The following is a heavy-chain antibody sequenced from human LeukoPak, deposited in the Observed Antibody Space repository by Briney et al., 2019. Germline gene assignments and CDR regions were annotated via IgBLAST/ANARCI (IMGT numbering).Heavy chain of an antibody. J-gene: IGHJ5*02. CDR3: ARVSDADNWFDP. Sequence: SQTLSLTCAVSGGSISSGGYSWSWIRQPPGKGLEWIGYIYHSGSTYYNPSLKSRVTISVDRSKNQFSLKLSSVTAADTAVYYCARVSDADNWFDPWGQGTLVTVSS. CDR2: IYHSGST. CDR1: GGSISSGGYS. D-gene: IGHD3-3*02. V-gene: IGHV4-30-2*01.